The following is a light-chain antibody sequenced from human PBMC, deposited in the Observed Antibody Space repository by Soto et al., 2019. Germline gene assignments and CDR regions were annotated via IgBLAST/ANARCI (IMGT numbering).Light chain of an antibody. CDR1: QSISSY. CDR3: QQSYSTPLLT. CDR2: AAS. Sequence: DIQMTQSPSSLSASVGDRVTITCRASQSISSYLNWYQQKPGKAPKLLIYAASSLQSGVPSRFSGSGSGTEFTLTISSLQPEDFATYYCQQSYSTPLLTFGGGTKVEIK. V-gene: IGKV1-39*01. J-gene: IGKJ4*01.